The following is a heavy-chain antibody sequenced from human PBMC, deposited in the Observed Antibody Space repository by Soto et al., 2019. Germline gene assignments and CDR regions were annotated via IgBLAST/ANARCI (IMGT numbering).Heavy chain of an antibody. D-gene: IGHD2-21*02. J-gene: IGHJ4*02. CDR2: IRSKANSYAT. V-gene: IGHV3-73*01. Sequence: PGGFLRLSCAASGFTFSGSAMHWVRQASGKGLEWVGRIRSKANSYATAYAASVQGRFIISRDDSKNTAYLQMNSLKTEDTAVYFCTRRGDSSSDYWGQGTLVTVSS. CDR3: TRRGDSSSDY. CDR1: GFTFSGSA.